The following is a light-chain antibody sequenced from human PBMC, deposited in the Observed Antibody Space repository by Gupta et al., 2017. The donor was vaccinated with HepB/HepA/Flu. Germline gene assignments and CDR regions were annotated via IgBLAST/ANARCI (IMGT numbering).Light chain of an antibody. CDR3: MQTLQPPFT. Sequence: IGITQSPPPLAGTPGEAASISCRSTQSLLNSNGYYYLDWYLQQPGQSPQLLVYLASNRASGAPDRFSGSGSGTDFTLQISSVEAEDVGVYYCMQTLQPPFTFGRGTKVEIK. J-gene: IGKJ3*01. CDR2: LAS. V-gene: IGKV2-28*01. CDR1: QSLLNSNGYYY.